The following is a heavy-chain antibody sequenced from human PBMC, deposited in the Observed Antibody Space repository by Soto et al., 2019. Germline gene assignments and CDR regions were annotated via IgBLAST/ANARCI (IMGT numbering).Heavy chain of an antibody. CDR2: INHSGST. CDR1: GGSFSGYY. V-gene: IGHV4-34*01. Sequence: SETLSLTCAVYGGSFSGYYWSWIRQPPGKGLEWIGEINHSGSTNYNPSLKSRVTISVDTSNNQFSLKLSSVTAADTAVYYCARKGGDNWNDGYYWGQGTLVTVSS. J-gene: IGHJ4*02. D-gene: IGHD1-20*01. CDR3: ARKGGDNWNDGYY.